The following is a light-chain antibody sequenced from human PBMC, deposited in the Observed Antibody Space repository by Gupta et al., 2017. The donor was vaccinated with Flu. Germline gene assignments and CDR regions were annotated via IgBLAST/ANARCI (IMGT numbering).Light chain of an antibody. Sequence: PSSLSASVGDRVTIACRASQSISNWLAWYQQKPGKAPKVLIYEASSLESGVPSRFSGSGSGTEFTLTISSLQPDDFAAYYCQQNDTFPYTFGQGTKLEI. CDR3: QQNDTFPYT. CDR2: EAS. J-gene: IGKJ2*01. V-gene: IGKV1-5*03. CDR1: QSISNW.